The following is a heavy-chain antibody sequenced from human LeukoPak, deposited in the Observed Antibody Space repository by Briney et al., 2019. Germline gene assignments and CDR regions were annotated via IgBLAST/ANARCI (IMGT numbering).Heavy chain of an antibody. CDR2: IIPIFGTA. CDR3: AREYSSGWYDYFDY. J-gene: IGHJ4*02. CDR1: GGTFSSYA. Sequence: GASVKVSCKASGGTFSSYAISRVRQAPGQGLEWMGGIIPIFGTANYAQKFQGRVTITADESTSTAYMELSSLRSEDTAVYYCAREYSSGWYDYFDYWGQGTLVTVSS. D-gene: IGHD6-19*01. V-gene: IGHV1-69*13.